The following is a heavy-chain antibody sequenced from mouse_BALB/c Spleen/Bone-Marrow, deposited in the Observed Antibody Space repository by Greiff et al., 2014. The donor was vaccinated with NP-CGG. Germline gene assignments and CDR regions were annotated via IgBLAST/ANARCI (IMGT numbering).Heavy chain of an antibody. CDR3: ARFAGTPYTMDY. CDR1: GYSITSYYS. J-gene: IGHJ4*01. D-gene: IGHD4-1*01. Sequence: ESGPDLVKPSQSLSLTCTVTGYSITSYYSWHWIRQFPGNKLEWMGYIHYSGITVYNPSLKSRISITRDTSNNQFFLQLNSVTTKDTATYYCARFAGTPYTMDYWGQGTSVTVSS. CDR2: IHYSGIT. V-gene: IGHV3-1*02.